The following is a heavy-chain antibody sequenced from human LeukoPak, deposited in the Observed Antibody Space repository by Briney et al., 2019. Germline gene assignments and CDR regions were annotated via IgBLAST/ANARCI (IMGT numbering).Heavy chain of an antibody. CDR3: ARPAQGARGVFST. V-gene: IGHV4-38-2*02. Sequence: SETLSLTCTVSGYSINSGYYWGWIRQSPGKGLEWIGNIYRSGTTYYNPSLKSRVTISVDTSKNQFSLKLSSVTAADTAVYYCARPAQGARGVFSTWGQGTLVTVSS. CDR1: GYSINSGYY. CDR2: IYRSGTT. D-gene: IGHD3-10*01. J-gene: IGHJ5*02.